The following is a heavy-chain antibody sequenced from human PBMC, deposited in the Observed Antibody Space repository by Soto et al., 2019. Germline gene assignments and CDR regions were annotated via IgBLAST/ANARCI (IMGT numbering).Heavy chain of an antibody. CDR2: IWPGDSDT. Sequence: PGESLKISCKGSGYSFTSYWIGWVRQMPGKGLEWMGIIWPGDSDTTYSPSFQGQVTISADKSISTAYLQWSSLKASDTATYYCAILPPISMPPEPLDAWGQGTLVTISS. CDR1: GYSFTSYW. J-gene: IGHJ5*02. D-gene: IGHD3-10*01. CDR3: AILPPISMPPEPLDA. V-gene: IGHV5-51*01.